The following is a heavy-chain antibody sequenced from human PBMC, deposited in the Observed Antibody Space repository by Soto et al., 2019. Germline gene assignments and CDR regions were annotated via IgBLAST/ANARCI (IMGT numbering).Heavy chain of an antibody. CDR1: GGSISSGGYY. CDR2: IYYSGST. D-gene: IGHD4-17*01. CDR3: ARDHIRLRRYYYYGMDV. J-gene: IGHJ6*02. V-gene: IGHV4-31*03. Sequence: KASETLSLTCTVSGGSISSGGYYWSWIRQHPGKGLEWIGYIYYSGSTYYNPSLKSRVTISVDTSKNQFSLKLSSVTAADTAVYYCARDHIRLRRYYYYGMDVWGQGTTVTVSS.